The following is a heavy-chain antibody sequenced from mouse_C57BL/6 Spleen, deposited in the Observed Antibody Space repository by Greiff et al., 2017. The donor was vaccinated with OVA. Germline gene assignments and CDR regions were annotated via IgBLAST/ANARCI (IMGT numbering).Heavy chain of an antibody. D-gene: IGHD4-1*01. V-gene: IGHV14-4*01. CDR2: IDPENGDT. Sequence: VPLQPSGAELVRPGASVKLSCTASGFNITDDYMHWVKQRPEQGLEWIGWIDPENGDTEYASKFQGKATITADTSSNTAYLQLSSLTSEDTAVYYWTTKGTGTFFAYWGQGTLVTVSA. CDR1: GFNITDDY. J-gene: IGHJ3*01. CDR3: TTKGTGTFFAY.